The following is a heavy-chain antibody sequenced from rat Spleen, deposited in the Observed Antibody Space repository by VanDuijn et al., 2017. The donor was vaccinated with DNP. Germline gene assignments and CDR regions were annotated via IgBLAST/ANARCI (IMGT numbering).Heavy chain of an antibody. J-gene: IGHJ2*01. CDR1: GFTFNNYW. CDR3: AKNSGYYFDY. V-gene: IGHV5-31*01. Sequence: EVQLVESGGDLVQPGGSLKLSCVAFGFTFNNYWMTWIRQVPGKGLEWVASISSGGGSTYHPDSVKGRFTISRDNAKNTLHLQMNSLRSEDTATYYCAKNSGYYFDYWGQGVMVTVSS. D-gene: IGHD4-3*01. CDR2: ISSGGGST.